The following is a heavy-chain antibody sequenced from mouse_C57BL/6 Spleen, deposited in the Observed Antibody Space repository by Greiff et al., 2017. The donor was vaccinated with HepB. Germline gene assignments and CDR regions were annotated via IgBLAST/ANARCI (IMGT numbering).Heavy chain of an antibody. CDR2: IDPSDSYT. J-gene: IGHJ3*01. CDR3: AREGDYYGSSPPY. Sequence: VQLQQSGAELVMPGASVKLSCKASGYTFTSYWMHWVKQRPGQGLEWIGEIDPSDSYTNYNQKFKGKSTLTVDKSSSTAYMQLSSLTSEDSAVYYCAREGDYYGSSPPYWGQRTLVTVSA. V-gene: IGHV1-69*01. D-gene: IGHD1-1*01. CDR1: GYTFTSYW.